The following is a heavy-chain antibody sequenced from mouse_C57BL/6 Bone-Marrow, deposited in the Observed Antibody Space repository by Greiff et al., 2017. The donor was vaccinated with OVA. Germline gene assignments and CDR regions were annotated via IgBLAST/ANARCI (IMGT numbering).Heavy chain of an antibody. CDR3: ARAYYYGSSYYAMDY. J-gene: IGHJ4*01. Sequence: EVHLVESGGGLVQSGRSLRLSCATSGFTFSDFYMEWVRQAPGKGLEWIAASRNKANDYTTEYSASVKGRFIVSRDTSQSILYLQMNALRAEDTAMYYCARAYYYGSSYYAMDYWGQGTSVTVSS. CDR1: GFTFSDFY. D-gene: IGHD1-1*01. CDR2: SRNKANDYTT. V-gene: IGHV7-1*01.